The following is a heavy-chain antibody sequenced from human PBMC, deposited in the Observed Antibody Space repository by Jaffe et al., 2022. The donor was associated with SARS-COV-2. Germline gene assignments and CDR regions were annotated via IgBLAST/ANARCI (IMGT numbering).Heavy chain of an antibody. V-gene: IGHV3-15*01. CDR1: GFTFSNAW. CDR2: IKSKTDGGTT. Sequence: EVQLVESGGGLVKPGGSLRLSCAASGFTFSNAWMSWVRQAPGKGLEWVGRIKSKTDGGTTDYAAPVKGRFTISRDDSKNTLYLQMNSLKTEDTAVYYCTTGGQWLVLNAFDIWGQGTMVTVSS. CDR3: TTGGQWLVLNAFDI. D-gene: IGHD6-19*01. J-gene: IGHJ3*02.